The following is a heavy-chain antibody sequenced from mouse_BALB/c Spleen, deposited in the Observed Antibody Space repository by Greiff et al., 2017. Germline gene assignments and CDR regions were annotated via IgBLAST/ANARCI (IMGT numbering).Heavy chain of an antibody. J-gene: IGHJ1*01. CDR3: ARAVYGPGYV. CDR2: INPSTGYT. V-gene: IGHV1-7*01. CDR1: GYTFTSYW. D-gene: IGHD1-2*01. Sequence: QVQLQQSGAELAKPGASVKMSCKASGYTFTSYWMHWVKQRPGQGLEWIGYINPSTGYTEYNQKFKDKATLTADKSSSTAYMQLSSLTSEDSAVYYCARAVYGPGYVWGAGTTVTVSS.